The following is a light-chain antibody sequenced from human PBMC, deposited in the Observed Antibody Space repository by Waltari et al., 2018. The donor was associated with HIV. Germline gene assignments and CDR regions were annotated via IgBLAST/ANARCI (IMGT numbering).Light chain of an antibody. CDR2: EGS. CDR3: CSYTGSSTRRPYV. V-gene: IGLV2-23*01. CDR1: SSDDGSSNL. Sequence: QSALTQPASVSGSHGQSIPISCTGTSSDDGSSNLVSWYQQHPGKAPKVMIYEGSKRPSGVSNRFSGSKSGNTASLTISGLQADDEADYYCCSYTGSSTRRPYVFGTGTKVTVL. J-gene: IGLJ1*01.